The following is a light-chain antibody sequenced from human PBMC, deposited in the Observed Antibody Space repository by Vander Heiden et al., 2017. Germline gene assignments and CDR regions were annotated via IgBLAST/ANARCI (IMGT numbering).Light chain of an antibody. V-gene: IGKV2-28*01. CDR1: QSLLHSNGYNY. J-gene: IGKJ1*01. Sequence: DIVMTQSPLSLPVTPGEPASISCRSSQSLLHSNGYNYLDWYLQKPGQSPQLLIYLGSNRASGVPDRFSGSGSGTDFTLKISRVAAEDVGVYYCRQSLQTLWTFGQGTKVEIK. CDR2: LGS. CDR3: RQSLQTLWT.